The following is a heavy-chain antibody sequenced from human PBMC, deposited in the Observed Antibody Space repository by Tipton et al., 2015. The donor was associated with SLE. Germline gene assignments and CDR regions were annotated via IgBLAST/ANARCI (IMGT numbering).Heavy chain of an antibody. CDR2: IYNNAIT. CDR3: SRGGAISKWLDP. CDR1: GGSITNYY. V-gene: IGHV4-4*07. J-gene: IGHJ5*02. Sequence: TLSLTCTVSGGSITNYYWSWLRKPAGKGLEWIGRIYNNAITNYNPSLKSRVTMSVDTSKNQFSLRLTSVTAADTAIYYCSRGGAISKWLDPWGQGTLVTVSS. D-gene: IGHD4/OR15-4a*01.